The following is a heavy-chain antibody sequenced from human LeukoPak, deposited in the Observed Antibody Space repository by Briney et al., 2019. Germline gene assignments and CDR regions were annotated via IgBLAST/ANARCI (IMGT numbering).Heavy chain of an antibody. CDR3: ARHPAVYYYDSSGYYYY. CDR2: IYYSGST. D-gene: IGHD3-22*01. V-gene: IGHV4-39*01. Sequence: SETLSLTCTVSGGSISSSSYYWGWIRQPLGKGLEWIGSIYYSGSTYYNPSLKSRVTISVDTSKNQFSLKLSSVTAADTAVYYCARHPAVYYYDSSGYYYYWGQGTLVTVSS. CDR1: GGSISSSSYY. J-gene: IGHJ4*02.